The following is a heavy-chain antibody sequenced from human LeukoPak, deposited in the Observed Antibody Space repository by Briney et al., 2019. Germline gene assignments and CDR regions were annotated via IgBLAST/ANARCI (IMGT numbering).Heavy chain of an antibody. CDR2: INQDGGDK. D-gene: IGHD2/OR15-2a*01. V-gene: IGHV3-7*01. CDR1: GFTVSSNY. J-gene: IGHJ4*02. CDR3: SSMNYYFEN. Sequence: GGSLRLSCAASGFTVSSNYMSWVRQAPGKGLEWVASINQDGGDKYYVDSVKGRFIISRDNAKNSLYLQMTSQRVEDTAVYYCSSMNYYFENWGQGSLVTVSS.